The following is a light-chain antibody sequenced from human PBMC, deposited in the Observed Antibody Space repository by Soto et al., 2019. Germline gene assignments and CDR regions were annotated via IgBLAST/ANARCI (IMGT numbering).Light chain of an antibody. Sequence: EIVLTQSPATLSLSPGERATLSFRASQSVSSYLAWYQQKPGQAPRLLIYDASNRATGIPARFSGSGSGTDFTLTISRLEPEDFAVYYCQQHGTSPITFGQGTRLEIK. V-gene: IGKV3-11*01. J-gene: IGKJ5*01. CDR2: DAS. CDR1: QSVSSY. CDR3: QQHGTSPIT.